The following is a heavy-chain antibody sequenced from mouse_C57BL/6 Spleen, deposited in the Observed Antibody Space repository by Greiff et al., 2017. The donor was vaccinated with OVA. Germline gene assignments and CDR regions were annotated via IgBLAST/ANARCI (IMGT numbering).Heavy chain of an antibody. V-gene: IGHV14-2*01. CDR1: GFNIKDYY. J-gene: IGHJ3*01. Sequence: EVQLQQSGAELVKPGASVKLSCTASGFNIKDYYMHWVKQRTEQGLEWIGRIDPEDGETKYAPKFQGKATITADPSSNTAYLKLSSLTSEDTAVYYCAPEGYDYDGGCAYWGQGTLVTVSA. D-gene: IGHD2-4*01. CDR2: IDPEDGET. CDR3: APEGYDYDGGCAY.